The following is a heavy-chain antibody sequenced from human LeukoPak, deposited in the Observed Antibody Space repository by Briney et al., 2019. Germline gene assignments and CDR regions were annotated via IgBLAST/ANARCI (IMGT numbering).Heavy chain of an antibody. CDR3: ARKGLYEASPLDY. D-gene: IGHD2-15*01. Sequence: ASVKVSCKASGYTFTSYDINWVRQATGQGLEWMGWMNPNSGNTGYAQKFQGRVTITADKSTSTAYMELSSLRSEDTAVYYCARKGLYEASPLDYWGQGTLVTVSS. CDR2: MNPNSGNT. V-gene: IGHV1-8*01. CDR1: GYTFTSYD. J-gene: IGHJ4*02.